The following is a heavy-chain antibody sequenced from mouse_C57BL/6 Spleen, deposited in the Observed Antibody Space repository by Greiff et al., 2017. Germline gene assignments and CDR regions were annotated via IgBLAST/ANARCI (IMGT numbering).Heavy chain of an antibody. CDR3: ARGDLRDY. V-gene: IGHV5-17*01. J-gene: IGHJ2*01. CDR2: ISSGSSTI. CDR1: GFTFSDYG. Sequence: EVKLVESGGGLVKLGGSLKLSCAASGFTFSDYGMHWVRQAPEKGLEWVAYISSGSSTIYYADTVKGRFTISRDNAKNTLFLQMTSLRSEDTAMYYCARGDLRDYWGQGTTLTVSS. D-gene: IGHD1-1*01.